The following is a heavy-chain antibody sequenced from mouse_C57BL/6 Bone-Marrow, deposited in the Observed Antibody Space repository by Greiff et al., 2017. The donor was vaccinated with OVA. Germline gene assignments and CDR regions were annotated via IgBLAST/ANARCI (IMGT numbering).Heavy chain of an antibody. CDR1: GYTFTSYW. J-gene: IGHJ2*01. CDR3: AREGMGRWLLGPFDY. D-gene: IGHD2-3*01. V-gene: IGHV1-72*01. Sequence: QVQLKQPGAELVKPGASVKLSCKASGYTFTSYWMHWVKQRPGRGLEWIGRIDPNSGGTKYNEKFKSKATLTVDKPSSTAYMQLSSLTSEDSAVYYCAREGMGRWLLGPFDYWGQGTTLTVSS. CDR2: IDPNSGGT.